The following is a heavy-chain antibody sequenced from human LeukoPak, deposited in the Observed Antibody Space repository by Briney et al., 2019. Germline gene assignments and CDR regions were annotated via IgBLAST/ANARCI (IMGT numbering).Heavy chain of an antibody. CDR1: GYTFTNYR. D-gene: IGHD3-16*01. CDR3: ARWTPQFGSL. Sequence: ASVKVSCKASGYTFTNYRICWVRQAPGQGLEWMGWISTYNVNTYSAQKLQGRITMTTDTSTSTAYMELRSLRSDDTAVYYCARWTPQFGSLWGQGTLVTVSS. V-gene: IGHV1-18*01. J-gene: IGHJ4*02. CDR2: ISTYNVNT.